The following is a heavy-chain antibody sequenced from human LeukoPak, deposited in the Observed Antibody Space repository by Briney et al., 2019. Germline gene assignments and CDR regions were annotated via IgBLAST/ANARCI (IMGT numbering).Heavy chain of an antibody. CDR1: GFTFSSYA. J-gene: IGHJ3*02. V-gene: IGHV3-30*01. CDR2: TSYDGSNK. D-gene: IGHD3-22*01. Sequence: GGSLRLSCAASGFTFSSYAMHWVRQAPGKGLEWVAVTSYDGSNKYYADSVKGRFTISRDNSKNTLYLQMNSLRAEDTAVYYCASSGYYYDSSGNAFGIWGQGTMVTVSS. CDR3: ASSGYYYDSSGNAFGI.